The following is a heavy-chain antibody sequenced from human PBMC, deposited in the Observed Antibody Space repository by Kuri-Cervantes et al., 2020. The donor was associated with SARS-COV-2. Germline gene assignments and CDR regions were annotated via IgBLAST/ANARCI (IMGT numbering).Heavy chain of an antibody. D-gene: IGHD4-17*01. CDR2: VSYEGTIQ. Sequence: LSLTCAASGFSLNNFGIHWVRQAPGKGLEWVSLVSYEGTIQSYADSVKGRFTVSRDNSKNTVFLEMNSLRTGDTAVYYCARERYGDYVSPYQYYGMDVWGQGTTVTVSS. CDR3: ARERYGDYVSPYQYYGMDV. V-gene: IGHV3-30*03. CDR1: GFSLNNFG. J-gene: IGHJ6*02.